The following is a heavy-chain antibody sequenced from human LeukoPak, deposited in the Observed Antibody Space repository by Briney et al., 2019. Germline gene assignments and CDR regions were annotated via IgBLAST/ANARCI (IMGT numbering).Heavy chain of an antibody. CDR1: GFTFSTYA. D-gene: IGHD3-10*01. J-gene: IGHJ4*02. Sequence: GGSLRLSCAASGFTFSTYAMSWVRQAPGKALEWVSGICASGDSIYYGDSVRGPFTISRDNYKNTLYLQSNSLRAEDTAVLYCAKGLVAQGSGNYFDYWGQGTLVTVSS. V-gene: IGHV3-23*01. CDR2: ICASGDSI. CDR3: AKGLVAQGSGNYFDY.